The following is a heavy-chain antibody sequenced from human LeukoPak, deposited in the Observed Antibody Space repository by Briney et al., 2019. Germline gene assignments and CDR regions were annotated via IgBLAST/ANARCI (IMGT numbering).Heavy chain of an antibody. CDR2: ITQDRSEK. CDR1: GFPYRTYW. CDR3: VREYWYFDL. Sequence: GGALRLSCVASGFPYRTYWMDWVRQAPGKGREWGANITQDRSEKYNVYTAKARFTISRDNAKNSIYLQMNSLRAEDTAVYYCVREYWYFDLWGRGTLVTVSS. J-gene: IGHJ2*01. V-gene: IGHV3-7*01.